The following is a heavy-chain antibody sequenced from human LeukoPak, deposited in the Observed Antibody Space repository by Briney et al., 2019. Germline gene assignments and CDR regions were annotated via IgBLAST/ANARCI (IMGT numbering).Heavy chain of an antibody. CDR1: GFAFSSYD. CDR2: IGTAGDT. CDR3: ARGISGYCSGGSCYSGLYYYGMDV. Sequence: GGSLRLSCAASGFAFSSYDMHWVRQATGKGLEWVSAIGTAGDTYYPGSVKGRFTISRENAKNSLYLQMNSLRAGDTAVYYCARGISGYCSGGSCYSGLYYYGMDVWGQGTTVTVSS. J-gene: IGHJ6*02. V-gene: IGHV3-13*04. D-gene: IGHD2-15*01.